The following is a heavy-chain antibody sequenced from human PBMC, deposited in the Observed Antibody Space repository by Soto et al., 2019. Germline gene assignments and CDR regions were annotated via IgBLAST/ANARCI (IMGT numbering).Heavy chain of an antibody. CDR3: ASLNTVADAFDI. V-gene: IGHV1-46*01. J-gene: IGHJ3*02. CDR2: INPSGGST. Sequence: ASVKVSFKASGYTFTSYYMHWVRQAPGQGLEWMGIINPSGGSTSYAQKFQGRVTMTRDTSTSTVYMELSSLRSEDTAVYYCASLNTVADAFDIWGQGTMVTVSS. D-gene: IGHD4-17*01. CDR1: GYTFTSYY.